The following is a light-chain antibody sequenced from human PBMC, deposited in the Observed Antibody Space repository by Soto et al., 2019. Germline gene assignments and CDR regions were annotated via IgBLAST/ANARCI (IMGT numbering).Light chain of an antibody. CDR3: QQRTDWPLT. Sequence: EIVLTQSPATLSLSPGERATLSCRASQSVSSYLAWYQQKPGQAPRLLIYDASNRGTGIPARFSGGGSGTDFTLTISSIEPEDVAVYYCQQRTDWPLTFGGGTKVEI. J-gene: IGKJ4*01. V-gene: IGKV3-11*01. CDR2: DAS. CDR1: QSVSSY.